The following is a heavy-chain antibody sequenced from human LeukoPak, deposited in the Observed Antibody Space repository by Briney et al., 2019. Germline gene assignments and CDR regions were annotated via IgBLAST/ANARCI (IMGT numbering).Heavy chain of an antibody. J-gene: IGHJ5*02. CDR2: ISAYNGNT. V-gene: IGHV1-18*01. CDR3: ARDRRAIAARPGWFDP. CDR1: GYTFTSYG. Sequence: ASVKVSCKASGYTFTSYGISWVRQAPGQGLEWMGWISAYNGNTNYAQKLQGRVTMTTDTSTSTAYMELRSLRSDDTAVYYCARDRRAIAARPGWFDPWGQGTLVTVSS. D-gene: IGHD6-6*01.